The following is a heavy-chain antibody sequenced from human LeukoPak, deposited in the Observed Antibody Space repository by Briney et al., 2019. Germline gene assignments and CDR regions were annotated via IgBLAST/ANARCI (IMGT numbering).Heavy chain of an antibody. J-gene: IGHJ4*02. CDR1: GYTFTSYA. CDR2: INAGNGNT. D-gene: IGHD3-9*01. Sequence: ASVKVSCKASGYTFTSYAMHWVRQAPGQRLEWIGWINAGNGNTKYSQKFQGRVTITRDTSASTAYMELSSLRSEDTAVYYCARGPDFDWPMRPFDYWGQGTLVTVSS. CDR3: ARGPDFDWPMRPFDY. V-gene: IGHV1-3*01.